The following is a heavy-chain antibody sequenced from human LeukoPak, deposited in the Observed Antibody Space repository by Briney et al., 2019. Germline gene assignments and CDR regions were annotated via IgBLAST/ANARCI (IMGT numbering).Heavy chain of an antibody. D-gene: IGHD1-26*01. CDR3: ARPLYYGALPIDY. CDR2: INSDGSST. V-gene: IGHV3-74*01. J-gene: IGHJ4*02. Sequence: GGSLRLPCAASGFTFSDYYMSWIRQAPGKGLVWVSRINSDGSSTSYADSVKGRFTISRDNAKNTLYLQMNSLRAEDTAVYYCARPLYYGALPIDYWGQGTLVTVSS. CDR1: GFTFSDYY.